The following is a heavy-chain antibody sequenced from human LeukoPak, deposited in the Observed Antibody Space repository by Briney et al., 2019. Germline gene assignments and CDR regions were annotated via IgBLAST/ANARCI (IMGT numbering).Heavy chain of an antibody. CDR1: GFTFTSSA. CDR3: ARDRGYYASSGYYGSTQEDY. Sequence: PGGSLRLSCAASGFTFTSSAMSWVRQAPGKGLEWVSTISGSGHSTYYADSVKGRFTVSRDNSKNTLNLQMNSLRAEDTAVYYCARDRGYYASSGYYGSTQEDYWGQGTLVTVSS. CDR2: ISGSGHST. J-gene: IGHJ4*02. D-gene: IGHD3-22*01. V-gene: IGHV3-23*01.